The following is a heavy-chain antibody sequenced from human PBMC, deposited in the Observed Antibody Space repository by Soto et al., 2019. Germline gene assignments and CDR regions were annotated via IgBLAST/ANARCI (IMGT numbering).Heavy chain of an antibody. CDR1: GGTFSSYA. J-gene: IGHJ4*02. Sequence: SVKVSCKASGGTFSSYAISWVRQAPGQGLEWMGGIIPIFGTANYAQKFQGRVTITADESTSTAYMELSSLRSEDTAVYYCARAGPAPITMVRGVIMTFGYWGKGTLVTVS. CDR3: ARAGPAPITMVRGVIMTFGY. D-gene: IGHD3-10*01. CDR2: IIPIFGTA. V-gene: IGHV1-69*13.